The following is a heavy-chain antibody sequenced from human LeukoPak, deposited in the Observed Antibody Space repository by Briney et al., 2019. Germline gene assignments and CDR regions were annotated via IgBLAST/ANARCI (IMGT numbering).Heavy chain of an antibody. V-gene: IGHV3-66*01. J-gene: IGHJ4*02. CDR3: TRDQDSSVD. CDR1: GFSFSSSH. Sequence: GGSLRLSCTASGFSFSSSHLGWVRQAPGKGLEWVSLIYSGSNTYSTDSVKGRFTISRDNSKNTVYLQMNSLRAEDTAMYYCTRDQDSSVDGGQGTLVTVSS. D-gene: IGHD6-25*01. CDR2: IYSGSNT.